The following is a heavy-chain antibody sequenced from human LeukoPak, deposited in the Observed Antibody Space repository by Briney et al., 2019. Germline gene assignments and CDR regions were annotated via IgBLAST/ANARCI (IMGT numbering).Heavy chain of an antibody. CDR2: IYYSGSS. CDR1: GCSISSYY. Sequence: PSETLSLTCTVSGCSISSYYWSWIRQPPGNGLDLIGYIYYSGSSNYNPSLKSRVTMSVDTSNNEFSLKLSSVTAADTAVYYCARETYSSSPPRLWGRGTLVTVSS. D-gene: IGHD6-13*01. V-gene: IGHV4-59*01. CDR3: ARETYSSSPPRL. J-gene: IGHJ2*01.